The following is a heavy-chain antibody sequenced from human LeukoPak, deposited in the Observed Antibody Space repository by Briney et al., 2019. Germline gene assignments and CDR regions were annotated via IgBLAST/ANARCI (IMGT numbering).Heavy chain of an antibody. V-gene: IGHV1-18*01. CDR2: ISPYNGVT. CDR1: GYTFRNYG. D-gene: IGHD3-22*01. Sequence: GASVKVSCKASGYTFRNYGITWVRQAPGQGLEWVGWISPYNGVTNFARKLQGRVTLTTDASTSTAYMELRSLRSEDTAVYYCARGGNTDFYDSSGSNGDYWGQGTLVTVSS. CDR3: ARGGNTDFYDSSGSNGDY. J-gene: IGHJ4*02.